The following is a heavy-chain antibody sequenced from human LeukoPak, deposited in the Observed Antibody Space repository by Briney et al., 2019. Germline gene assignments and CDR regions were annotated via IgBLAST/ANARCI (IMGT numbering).Heavy chain of an antibody. V-gene: IGHV3-7*03. J-gene: IGHJ3*02. CDR1: GFTFSSYW. D-gene: IGHD2-21*02. CDR2: IKQDGSEK. CDR3: ARGPRLTWNLGIVVVTATGKNAFDI. Sequence: GGSLRLSCAASGFTFSSYWMSWVRQAPGKGLEWVANIKQDGSEKYYVDSVKGRFTISRDNAKNSLYLQMNSLRAEDTAVYYCARGPRLTWNLGIVVVTATGKNAFDIWGQGTMVTVSS.